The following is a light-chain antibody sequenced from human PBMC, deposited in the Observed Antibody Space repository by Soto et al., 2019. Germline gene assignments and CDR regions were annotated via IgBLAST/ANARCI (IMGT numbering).Light chain of an antibody. J-gene: IGLJ1*01. CDR2: DVS. CDR1: SSDIGGYNY. V-gene: IGLV2-14*03. Sequence: QSALTQPASVSDSPGQSITISCTGTSSDIGGYNYVSWYQQHPGKAPKLIIYDVSYRPSGVSNRFSGSKSGNTASLTISGLQAEDEADYYCSSYTSSRTYVFGTGTKLTVL. CDR3: SSYTSSRTYV.